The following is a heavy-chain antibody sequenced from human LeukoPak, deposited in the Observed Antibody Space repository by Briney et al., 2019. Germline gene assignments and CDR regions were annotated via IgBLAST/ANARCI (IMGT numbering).Heavy chain of an antibody. CDR3: FCLNRKIAAAGTPY. CDR2: ISYEGGNK. CDR1: GFTFSSYV. J-gene: IGHJ4*02. Sequence: GGSLRLSCAASGFTFSSYVMHWGRQAPGKGLEWVAVISYEGGNKYYADSVKGQVTISRDNSKNTLYLQMNSRRDEDTAVYYCFCLNRKIAAAGTPYWGQGTLVTVSS. D-gene: IGHD6-13*01. V-gene: IGHV3-30*03.